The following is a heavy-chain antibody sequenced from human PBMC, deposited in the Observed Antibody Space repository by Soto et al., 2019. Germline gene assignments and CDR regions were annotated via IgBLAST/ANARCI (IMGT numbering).Heavy chain of an antibody. CDR2: IYHSGST. CDR1: GGSISSSNW. D-gene: IGHD3-3*01. CDR3: ARGGGYYDFWSGSNHAFDI. Sequence: PSLTLSLTCAVSGGSISSSNWWRWIRQPPGKGLEWIGEIYHSGSTNYNPSLKSRVTISVDKSKNQFSLKLSSVTAADTAVYYCARGGGYYDFWSGSNHAFDIWGQGTMVTVSS. V-gene: IGHV4-4*02. J-gene: IGHJ3*02.